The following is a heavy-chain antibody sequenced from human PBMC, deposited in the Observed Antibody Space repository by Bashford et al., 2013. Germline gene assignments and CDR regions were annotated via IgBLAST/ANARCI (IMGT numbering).Heavy chain of an antibody. CDR1: GGTFSSYA. CDR2: IIPIFGTA. D-gene: IGHD3-22*01. CDR3: ARARYYYDSSGYNYYYGMDV. V-gene: IGHV1-69*13. Sequence: SVKVSCKASGGTFSSYAISWVRQAPGQGLEWMGGIIPIFGTANYAQKFQGRVTITADESTSTAYMELSSLRSEDTAVYYCARARYYYDSSGYNYYYGMDVWGQGTTVTVSS. J-gene: IGHJ6*02.